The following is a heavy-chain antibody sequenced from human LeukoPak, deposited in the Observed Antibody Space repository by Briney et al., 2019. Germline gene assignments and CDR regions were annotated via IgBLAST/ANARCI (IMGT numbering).Heavy chain of an antibody. D-gene: IGHD6-19*01. V-gene: IGHV3-23*01. CDR3: AKDDESSSGSMARTFDY. J-gene: IGHJ4*02. CDR1: GFTFSNYA. CDR2: ISGSGGST. Sequence: QPGGSLRLSCAASGFTFSNYAISWVRQAPGKGLEWVSGISGSGGSTYYADSVKGRFTISRDNSKNTLYLQMNSLRAEDTAVYYCAKDDESSSGSMARTFDYWGQGTLVTVSS.